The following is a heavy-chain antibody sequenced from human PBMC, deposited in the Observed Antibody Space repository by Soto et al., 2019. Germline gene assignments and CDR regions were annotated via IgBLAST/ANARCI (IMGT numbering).Heavy chain of an antibody. CDR1: GFSVTSHY. CDR2: SAGGGST. D-gene: IGHD4-17*01. CDR3: AKDLNGDYVGGFEF. J-gene: IGHJ3*01. V-gene: IGHV3-53*01. Sequence: EVRLVESGGGLIQPGGSLRLSCAASGFSVTSHYMTWVRQAPGKGLEWVSGISAGGGSTYYADSVKGRFTISRDYSKSMLSVQMNILRPEDTAVYYCAKDLNGDYVGGFEFGGQGTMVTVSS.